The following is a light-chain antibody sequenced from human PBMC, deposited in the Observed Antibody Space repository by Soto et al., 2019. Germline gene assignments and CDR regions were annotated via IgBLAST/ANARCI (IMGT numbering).Light chain of an antibody. CDR2: HTN. CDR3: LLSYSDARV. CDR1: TGTVTSGHY. Sequence: QAVVTQEPSLTVSPGGTVTLTCGSSTGTVTSGHYPYWFQQKPGQAPTTLIYHTNNKHSWTPARFSGSLLGGKAALTLSGAQSEDEAEYYCLLSYSDARVFGGGTKLTVL. V-gene: IGLV7-46*01. J-gene: IGLJ2*01.